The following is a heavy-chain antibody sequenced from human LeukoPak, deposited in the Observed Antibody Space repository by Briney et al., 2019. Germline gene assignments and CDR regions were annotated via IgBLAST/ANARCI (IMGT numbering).Heavy chain of an antibody. D-gene: IGHD1/OR15-1a*01. CDR2: VSFDGNTT. Sequence: GRSLRLSCAASGFTFRNYAMYWVRQAPGRGLEWAAVVSFDGNTTFYSDSVKGRFAISRDNSKNTPYLEMNSLRPEDTAVYYCARFRAATTRFDYWGQGTLVTVSS. CDR1: GFTFRNYA. CDR3: ARFRAATTRFDY. V-gene: IGHV3-30*09. J-gene: IGHJ4*02.